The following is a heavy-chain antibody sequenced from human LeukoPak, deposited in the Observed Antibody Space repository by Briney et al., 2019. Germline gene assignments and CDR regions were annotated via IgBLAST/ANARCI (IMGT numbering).Heavy chain of an antibody. CDR3: ARGGQGDGYSADEAFDI. CDR1: GDSVSSNNS. J-gene: IGHJ3*02. V-gene: IGHV6-1*01. CDR2: TYYRSKWYN. D-gene: IGHD5-18*01. Sequence: SQTLSLTFAISGDSVSSNNSWNWIRQSPSRGLEWLGRTYYRSKWYNDYVVSVKSRININPDTSKNQFSLHLNSVTPEDTAVYYCARGGQGDGYSADEAFDIWGQGTMVTVS.